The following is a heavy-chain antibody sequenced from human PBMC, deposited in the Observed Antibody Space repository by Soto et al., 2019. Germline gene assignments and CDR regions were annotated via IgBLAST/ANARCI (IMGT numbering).Heavy chain of an antibody. J-gene: IGHJ6*02. CDR1: GYSFTSYW. CDR2: IDPSDSYT. D-gene: IGHD3-9*01. V-gene: IGHV5-10-1*01. Sequence: GESLKIPCKGSGYSFTSYWISWVRQMPGKGLEWMGRIDPSDSYTNYSPSFQGHVTISADKSISTAYLQWSSLKASDTAMYYCAGHDILTGYSPPTGGYGMDVWGQGTTVTVSS. CDR3: AGHDILTGYSPPTGGYGMDV.